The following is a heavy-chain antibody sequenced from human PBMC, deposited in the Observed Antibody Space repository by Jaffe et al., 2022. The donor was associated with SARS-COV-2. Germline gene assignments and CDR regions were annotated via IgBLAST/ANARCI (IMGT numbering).Heavy chain of an antibody. V-gene: IGHV3-9*01. J-gene: IGHJ6*03. Sequence: DAQVVEWGGGSVQPGGSLTLSCVASGFIFDDYDMHWVRQTPGRGLEWVSTINWNDGSVDWNSGSVGYADSVKGRFTISRDNAKNSLYLQMDSLRADDTAVYYCLRGHYRSGWGYMDVWGEGTMVTVSS. CDR2: INWNDGSVDWNSGSV. CDR1: GFIFDDYD. CDR3: LRGHYRSGWGYMDV. D-gene: IGHD6-19*01.